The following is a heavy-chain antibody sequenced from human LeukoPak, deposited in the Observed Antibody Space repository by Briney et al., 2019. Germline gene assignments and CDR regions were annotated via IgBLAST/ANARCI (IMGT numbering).Heavy chain of an antibody. V-gene: IGHV3-74*01. CDR1: GFTFRRYW. D-gene: IGHD6-19*01. CDR3: ARDESVTGPTTFDY. J-gene: IGHJ4*02. CDR2: INTDGSDT. Sequence: QPGGSLSLSCAASGFTFRRYWMHWVRQAPGKGPVWVSRINTDGSDTIYADSVKGRLTISRDNAKNTLFLQMNSLRAEDTAVYYCARDESVTGPTTFDYWGQGTLVTVSS.